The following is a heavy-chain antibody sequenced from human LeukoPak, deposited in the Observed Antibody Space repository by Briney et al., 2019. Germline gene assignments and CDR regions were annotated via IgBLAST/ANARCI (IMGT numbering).Heavy chain of an antibody. D-gene: IGHD6-13*01. CDR3: ALSWSSSWYGH. V-gene: IGHV4-61*02. CDR1: GDFIRRGSYF. J-gene: IGHJ4*02. CDR2: ISTSET. Sequence: KASETLSLTCTVSGDFIRRGSYFWSWIRQPAGKGLEWIGRISTSETNDNPSFTGRVTISVDTSKNQFSLKLSSVTAADTAVYYCALSWSSSWYGHWGQGTLVTVSS.